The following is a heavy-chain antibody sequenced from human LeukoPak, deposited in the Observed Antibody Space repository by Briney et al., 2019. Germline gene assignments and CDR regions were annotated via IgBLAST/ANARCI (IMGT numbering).Heavy chain of an antibody. CDR2: ISAYNGNT. V-gene: IGHV1-18*01. CDR1: GYTFTSYG. Sequence: ASVTVSCKASGYTFTSYGISWVRQTPGQGLEWMGWISAYNGNTNYAQKLQGRVTMATDTSTSTAYMELRSLRSDDTAVYYCARVRLGYCSGGSCYGDYWGQATLVTVSS. CDR3: ARVRLGYCSGGSCYGDY. J-gene: IGHJ4*02. D-gene: IGHD2-15*01.